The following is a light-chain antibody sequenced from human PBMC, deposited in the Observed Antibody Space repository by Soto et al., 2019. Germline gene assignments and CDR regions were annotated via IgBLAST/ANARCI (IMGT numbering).Light chain of an antibody. CDR3: TSFTSSSTYV. J-gene: IGLJ1*01. Sequence: QSALTHPASVSGSPGQSITISCTGTSSKVSGNNYVSWYQHHPGQAPKLLIYDVRHRPSGVSNRISGSKSGNTVSLTISGLQTEDEADYYCTSFTSSSTYVFGSGTKLTVL. CDR1: SSKVSGNNY. CDR2: DVR. V-gene: IGLV2-14*03.